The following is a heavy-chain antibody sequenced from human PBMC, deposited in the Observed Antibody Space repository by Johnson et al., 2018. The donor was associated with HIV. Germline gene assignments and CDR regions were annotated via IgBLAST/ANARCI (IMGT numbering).Heavy chain of an antibody. Sequence: QMQLVESGGGLVQPGGSLRLSCAASGFTVSSNYMSWVRQAPGKGLEWVAVISYDGSNKYYADSVKGRFTISRDNSKNTLYLQMNSLRAEDTAVYYCARERASDSRGYSKDHDDAFDIWGQGTMVTVSS. CDR2: ISYDGSNK. J-gene: IGHJ3*02. CDR3: ARERASDSRGYSKDHDDAFDI. V-gene: IGHV3-30-3*01. D-gene: IGHD3-22*01. CDR1: GFTVSSNY.